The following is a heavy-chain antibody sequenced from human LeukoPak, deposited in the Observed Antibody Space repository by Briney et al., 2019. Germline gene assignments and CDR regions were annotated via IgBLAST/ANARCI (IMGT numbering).Heavy chain of an antibody. Sequence: SETLSLTCTVSGYSISSGYYWGWIRQPPGKGLEWIGSIYHSGSTYYNPSLKSRVTISVDTSKNQFSLKLSSVTAADTAVYYCARVSFYPYGMPNNFDYWGQGTLVTVSS. J-gene: IGHJ4*02. D-gene: IGHD3-16*02. CDR1: GYSISSGYY. CDR3: ARVSFYPYGMPNNFDY. V-gene: IGHV4-38-2*02. CDR2: IYHSGST.